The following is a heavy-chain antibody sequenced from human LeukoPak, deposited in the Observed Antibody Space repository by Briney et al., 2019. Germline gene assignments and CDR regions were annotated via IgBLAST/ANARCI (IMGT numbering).Heavy chain of an antibody. CDR1: GFTFSSYW. J-gene: IGHJ6*03. CDR3: ARDRSGSYSDYYYYYRDV. V-gene: IGHV3-74*01. D-gene: IGHD1-26*01. CDR2: INSDGSST. Sequence: PGGSLRLSCAASGFTFSSYWMHWVRQAPGKGLVWVSRINSDGSSTSYADSVKGRFTISRDNAKNTLYLQMTSLRAEDTAVYYCARDRSGSYSDYYYYYRDVWGKGPTVTVSS.